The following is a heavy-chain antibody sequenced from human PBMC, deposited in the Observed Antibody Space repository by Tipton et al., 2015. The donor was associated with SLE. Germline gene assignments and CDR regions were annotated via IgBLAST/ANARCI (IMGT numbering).Heavy chain of an antibody. CDR1: NYSISSNYY. D-gene: IGHD3-10*01. CDR3: ASGSAGYIIL. CDR2: IYHSGNT. Sequence: TLSLTCAVSNYSISSNYYWGWIRQPPGKGLEWIGSIYHSGNTYYNPSLKSRVTMSVDTPKNQFSLKLSSVTAADPAVYYCASGSAGYIILWGQGTLVTVSS. J-gene: IGHJ4*02. V-gene: IGHV4-38-2*01.